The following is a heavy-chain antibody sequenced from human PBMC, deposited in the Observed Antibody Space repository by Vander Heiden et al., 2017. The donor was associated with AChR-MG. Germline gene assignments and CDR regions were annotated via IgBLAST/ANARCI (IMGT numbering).Heavy chain of an antibody. V-gene: IGHV3-23*01. J-gene: IGHJ6*03. CDR1: GFTFSSYA. CDR2: ISGSGGST. Sequence: EVQLLESGGGLVQPGGSLRLSCAASGFTFSSYAMSWVRQAPGKGLEWVSAISGSGGSTYYADSVKGRFTISRDNSKNTLYLQMNSLRAEDTAVYYCAKGRGAWNYFDYYYMDVWGKGTTVTVSS. CDR3: AKGRGAWNYFDYYYMDV. D-gene: IGHD1-7*01.